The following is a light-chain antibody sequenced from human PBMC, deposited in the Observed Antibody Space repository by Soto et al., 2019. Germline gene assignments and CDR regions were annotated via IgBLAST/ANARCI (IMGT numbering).Light chain of an antibody. J-gene: IGLJ1*01. CDR2: EVS. V-gene: IGLV2-8*01. CDR1: SSDVCGYNY. Sequence: QSALTQPPSASGSPGQSVTISCTGTSSDVCGYNYVSWYQQHPGKAPKLMIYEVSKRPSGVPDRFSGSKSGNTASLTGSGLQAEDEADYYCSSYAGSNHPSDVFGTGNKVTVL. CDR3: SSYAGSNHPSDV.